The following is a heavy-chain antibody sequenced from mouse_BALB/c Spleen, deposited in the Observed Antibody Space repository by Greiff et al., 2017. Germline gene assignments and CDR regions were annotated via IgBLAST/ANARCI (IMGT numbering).Heavy chain of an antibody. J-gene: IGHJ4*01. CDR1: GYTFTNYW. CDR2: IYPGGGYT. V-gene: IGHV1-63*02. Sequence: QVQLQQSGAELVRPGTSVKISCKASGYTFTNYWLGWVKQRPGHGLEWIGDIYPGGGYTNYNEKFKGKATLTADTSSSTAYMQLSSLTSEDSAVYFCGGRAGVATGGARDYWGQGTSVTVSS. D-gene: IGHD1-1*01. CDR3: GGRAGVATGGARDY.